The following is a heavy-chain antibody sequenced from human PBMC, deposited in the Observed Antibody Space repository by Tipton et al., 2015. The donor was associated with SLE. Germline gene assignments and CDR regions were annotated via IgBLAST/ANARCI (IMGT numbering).Heavy chain of an antibody. Sequence: TLSLTCTVSGGSISSSGYYWSWLRQQPGKGLEWIGYIYYSGSTYYNPSLESRVTISLDSSKNQFSLEVTSVTAADTAVYYCARDGGSYRGGLFDYWGQGTLVSVSS. V-gene: IGHV4-31*03. D-gene: IGHD1-26*01. CDR2: IYYSGST. J-gene: IGHJ4*02. CDR3: ARDGGSYRGGLFDY. CDR1: GGSISSSGYY.